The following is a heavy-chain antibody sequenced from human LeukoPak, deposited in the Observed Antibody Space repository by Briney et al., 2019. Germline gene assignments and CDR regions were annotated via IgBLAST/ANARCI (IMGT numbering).Heavy chain of an antibody. CDR2: INEDGSVK. V-gene: IGHV3-7*01. CDR3: AKVPRDSDCY. J-gene: IGHJ4*02. CDR1: GGTFSAYW. D-gene: IGHD2-21*02. Sequence: PGGSLRLSCAVSGGTFSAYWMAWVPQSPGKGLEWVAEINEDGSVKYYVDSMKGRFTISRDNAKNSLYLQMNSLGAEDTAVYYCAKVPRDSDCYWGQGTLVTVSS.